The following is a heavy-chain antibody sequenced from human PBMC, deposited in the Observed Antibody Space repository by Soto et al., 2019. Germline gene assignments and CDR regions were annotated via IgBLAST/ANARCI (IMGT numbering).Heavy chain of an antibody. J-gene: IGHJ4*02. CDR3: AKAFSGLAALDY. CDR2: ISWNSGSI. D-gene: IGHD2-15*01. Sequence: EVQLVESGGGLVQPGRSLRLSCAASGFTFDDYAMHWVRQAPGKGLEWVSGISWNSGSIGYADSVKGRFTISRDNAKNSLYLQMNSLRAEDTALYYCAKAFSGLAALDYWGQGTLVTVSS. V-gene: IGHV3-9*01. CDR1: GFTFDDYA.